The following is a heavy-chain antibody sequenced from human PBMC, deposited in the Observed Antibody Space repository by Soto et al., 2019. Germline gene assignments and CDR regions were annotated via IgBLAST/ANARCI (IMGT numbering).Heavy chain of an antibody. CDR2: ISSSSSRI. D-gene: IGHD6-25*01. CDR1: GFSFNTYA. CDR3: ASDPGIAADGMDY. V-gene: IGHV3-48*04. Sequence: EQLVESGGGLIQPGGSLRLSCAASGFSFNTYAMNWVRQAPGKGLEWISYISSSSSRIYYADSVKGRFTLSRDNAKNSLYLQMNSLRAEDTAVYYCASDPGIAADGMDYWGQGTLVTVSS. J-gene: IGHJ4*02.